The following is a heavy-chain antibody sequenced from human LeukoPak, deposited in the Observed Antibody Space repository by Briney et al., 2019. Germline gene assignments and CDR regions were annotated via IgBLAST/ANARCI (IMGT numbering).Heavy chain of an antibody. J-gene: IGHJ6*03. CDR2: MNPNSGNT. CDR3: ARGGRTGITYYYYYYMDV. Sequence: GASVKVSCKASGYTFTSCDINWVRQATGQGLEWMGWMNPNSGNTGYAQKFQGRVTITRNTSISTAYMELSSLRSEDTAVYYCARGGRTGITYYYYYYMDVWGKGTTVTVSS. V-gene: IGHV1-8*03. CDR1: GYTFTSCD. D-gene: IGHD3/OR15-3a*01.